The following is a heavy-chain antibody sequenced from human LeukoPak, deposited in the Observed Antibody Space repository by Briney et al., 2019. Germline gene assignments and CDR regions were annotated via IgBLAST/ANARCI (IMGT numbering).Heavy chain of an antibody. Sequence: GGSLRLSCAASGFSFSSYDMHWVRQAPGKGLEWVAVISYDGTNKYYADSVKGRFTISSDNSKNTLYLQMNSLRAEDTAVYYCAKDPRGCSGGNCSYYFDYWGQGTLVTVSS. CDR3: AKDPRGCSGGNCSYYFDY. CDR2: ISYDGTNK. D-gene: IGHD2-15*01. CDR1: GFSFSSYD. V-gene: IGHV3-30*18. J-gene: IGHJ4*02.